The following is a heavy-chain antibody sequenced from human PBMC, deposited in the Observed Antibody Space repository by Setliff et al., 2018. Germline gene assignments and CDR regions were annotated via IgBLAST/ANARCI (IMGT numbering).Heavy chain of an antibody. V-gene: IGHV3-20*04. J-gene: IGHJ6*02. D-gene: IGHD3-10*01. Sequence: GGSLRLSCAASGFTFKDYGMAWVRQSPGKGLEWVAGINWSGGTAGYADSVRGRCTISRDNAKNSLYLQMNSLRAEDSAVYYCARDGVFYAMDFWGQGATVTVSS. CDR1: GFTFKDYG. CDR2: INWSGGTA. CDR3: ARDGVFYAMDF.